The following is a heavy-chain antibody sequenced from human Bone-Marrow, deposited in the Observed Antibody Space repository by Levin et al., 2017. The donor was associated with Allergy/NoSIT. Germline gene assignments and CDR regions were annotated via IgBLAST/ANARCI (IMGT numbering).Heavy chain of an antibody. V-gene: IGHV4-30-4*01. CDR1: GGSISSGDYY. D-gene: IGHD4-17*01. Sequence: LRLSCTVSGGSISSGDYYWSWIRQPPGKGLEWIGYIYYSGSTYYNPSLKSRVTISVDTSKNQFSLKLSSVTAADTAVYYCARDRPNHNDYGDVYYFDYWGQGTLVTVSS. J-gene: IGHJ4*02. CDR3: ARDRPNHNDYGDVYYFDY. CDR2: IYYSGST.